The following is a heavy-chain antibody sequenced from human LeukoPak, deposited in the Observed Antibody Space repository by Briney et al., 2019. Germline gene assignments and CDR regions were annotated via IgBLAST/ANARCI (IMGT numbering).Heavy chain of an antibody. Sequence: GGSLRLSCTASGFTFGDYAMSWVRQAPGKGLEWVGFIRSKAYGGTTEYAASVKGRFTTSRDDSKSIAYLQMNSLKTEDTAVYYCTRVRDYYDSSGFFDYWGQGTLVTVSS. CDR1: GFTFGDYA. CDR3: TRVRDYYDSSGFFDY. D-gene: IGHD3-22*01. J-gene: IGHJ4*02. V-gene: IGHV3-49*04. CDR2: IRSKAYGGTT.